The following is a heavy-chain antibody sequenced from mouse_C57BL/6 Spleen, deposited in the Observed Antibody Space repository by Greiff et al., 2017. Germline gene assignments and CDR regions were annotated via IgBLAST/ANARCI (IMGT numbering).Heavy chain of an antibody. Sequence: VQLQQSGAELVKPGASVKISCKASGYAFSSYWMNWVKQRPGKGLEWIGQIYPGDGDTNYNGKFKGKATLTADKSSSTAYMQLSSLTSEDSAVCFCARDLEDYAVGYWGQGTSVTVSS. CDR3: ARDLEDYAVGY. V-gene: IGHV1-80*01. D-gene: IGHD2-10*02. J-gene: IGHJ4*01. CDR1: GYAFSSYW. CDR2: IYPGDGDT.